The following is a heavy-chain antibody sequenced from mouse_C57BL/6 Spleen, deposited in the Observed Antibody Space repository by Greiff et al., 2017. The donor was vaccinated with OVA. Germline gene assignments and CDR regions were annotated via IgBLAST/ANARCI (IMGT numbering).Heavy chain of an antibody. D-gene: IGHD1-1*01. V-gene: IGHV1-52*01. CDR3: AKGYYGSSLYAMDY. J-gene: IGHJ4*01. CDR1: GYTFTSYW. Sequence: QVQLQQSGAELVRPGSSVKLSCKASGYTFTSYWMHWVKQRPIQGLEWIGNIDPSDSETHYNQKFKDKATLTVDKSSSTAYMQLSSLTSEDSAVYYCAKGYYGSSLYAMDYWGQGTSVTVSS. CDR2: IDPSDSET.